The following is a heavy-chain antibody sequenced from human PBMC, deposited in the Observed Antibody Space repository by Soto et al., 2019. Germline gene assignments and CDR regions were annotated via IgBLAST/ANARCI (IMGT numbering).Heavy chain of an antibody. J-gene: IGHJ5*01. V-gene: IGHV3-23*01. CDR1: GFTFSTYA. CDR2: IFSGGAGT. CDR3: ARSGGVCGGAACYPHWFDF. Sequence: GGSLRLSCGASGFTFSTYAMDWVRQAPGKGLEWVSTIFSGGAGTKYADSVKGRFTIFRDNSLNTLYLQMNSLRAEDTAVYYCARSGGVCGGAACYPHWFDFWGHGTLVTVS. D-gene: IGHD3-16*01.